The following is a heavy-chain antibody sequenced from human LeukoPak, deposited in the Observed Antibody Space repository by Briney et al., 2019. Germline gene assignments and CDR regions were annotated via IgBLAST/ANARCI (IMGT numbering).Heavy chain of an antibody. D-gene: IGHD6-13*01. V-gene: IGHV4-61*05. J-gene: IGHJ4*02. CDR2: IYYSGST. CDR1: GYSISSGYY. CDR3: ARVIAAAHTFFDY. Sequence: SETLSLTCTVSGYSISSGYYWSWIRQPPGKGLEWIGYIYYSGSTNYNPSLKSRVTISVDKSKNQFSLKLSSVTAADTAVYYCARVIAAAHTFFDYWGQGTLVTVSS.